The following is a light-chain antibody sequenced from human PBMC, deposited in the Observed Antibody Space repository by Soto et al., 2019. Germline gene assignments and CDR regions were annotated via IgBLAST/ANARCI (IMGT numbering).Light chain of an antibody. Sequence: QSVLTQPASVSGSPGQSITISCTGTSSDVGGYNYVSWYQQHPGKAPKLMIYDVSNRPSGVSNRFSGSKSGNTASLTISGLQAEDEADYSCSSYTSSSTHVVFGGGTEVTVL. V-gene: IGLV2-14*01. CDR3: SSYTSSSTHVV. J-gene: IGLJ2*01. CDR2: DVS. CDR1: SSDVGGYNY.